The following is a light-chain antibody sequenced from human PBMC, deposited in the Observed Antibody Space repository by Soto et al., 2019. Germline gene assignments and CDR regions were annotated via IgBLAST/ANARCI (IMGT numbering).Light chain of an antibody. J-gene: IGLJ1*01. CDR1: SSDVGGYNY. V-gene: IGLV2-8*01. CDR3: GSYAGGNTFV. CDR2: EVT. Sequence: QSVLTQSPSASGSPGQSDTISCIGTSSDVGGYNYVSWYQHHPGKAPKLIIYEVTKRPSGVPDRFSGSRSGTTASLTVSGLQAEDEADYYCGSYAGGNTFVFGTGTKVTVL.